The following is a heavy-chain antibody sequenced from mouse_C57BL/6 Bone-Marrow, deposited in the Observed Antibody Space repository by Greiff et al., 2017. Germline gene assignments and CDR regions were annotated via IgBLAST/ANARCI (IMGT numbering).Heavy chain of an antibody. CDR3: ARGGDGYYVDWYFDV. CDR1: GYTFTSSW. CDR2: IDPSDSYT. V-gene: IGHV1-59*01. D-gene: IGHD2-3*01. J-gene: IGHJ1*03. Sequence: QVQLQQPGAELVRPGTSVKLSCKASGYTFTSSWLHWVKQRPGQGLEWIGVIDPSDSYTNYNQKFKGKATLTVDTSSSTAYMQLSSLTSEDSAVYYCARGGDGYYVDWYFDVWGTGTTVTVSS.